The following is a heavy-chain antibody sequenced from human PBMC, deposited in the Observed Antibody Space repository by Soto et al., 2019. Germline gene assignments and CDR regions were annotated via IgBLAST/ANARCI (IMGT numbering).Heavy chain of an antibody. Sequence: QVQLVQSGAEVKKPGSSVKVSCKASGGTFSSYAISWVRQAPGQGLEWMGGIIPIFGTANYAQKFQGRVTITADEATSTAYMELSSMRSEDTAVYYCARASTYSSSWYGYWFDPWGQGTLVTVSS. CDR2: IIPIFGTA. CDR3: ARASTYSSSWYGYWFDP. CDR1: GGTFSSYA. D-gene: IGHD6-13*01. J-gene: IGHJ5*02. V-gene: IGHV1-69*01.